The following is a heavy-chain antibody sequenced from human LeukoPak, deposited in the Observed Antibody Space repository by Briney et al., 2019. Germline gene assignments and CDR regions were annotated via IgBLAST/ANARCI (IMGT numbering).Heavy chain of an antibody. CDR2: ISGSGVST. CDR3: AKFAAMAVTTLVSDAFDV. CDR1: GFTFSSYS. V-gene: IGHV3-23*01. J-gene: IGHJ3*01. D-gene: IGHD4-17*01. Sequence: PGGSLRLSCAASGFTFSSYSMNWVRQAPGKGLEWVSGISGSGVSTYYADSVKGRFTISRDNSKNTLYLQMNSLRAEDTAVYYCAKFAAMAVTTLVSDAFDVWGQGTMVTVSS.